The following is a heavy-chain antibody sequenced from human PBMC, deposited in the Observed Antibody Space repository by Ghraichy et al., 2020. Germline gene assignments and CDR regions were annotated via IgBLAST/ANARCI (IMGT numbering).Heavy chain of an antibody. J-gene: IGHJ4*02. D-gene: IGHD3-22*01. CDR1: DDTLTSHSRY. CDR3: ARHRGWVNVVSLFAY. V-gene: IGHV4-39*01. CDR2: INNDADT. Sequence: SETLSLTCTVSDDTLTSHSRYCVWVRQSPGQGLEWIVSINNDADTHYNPSLTTRVTISVGAYKKDFFLRLTSVTAADPALYYCARHRGWVNVVSLFAYWGQGALGSVYS.